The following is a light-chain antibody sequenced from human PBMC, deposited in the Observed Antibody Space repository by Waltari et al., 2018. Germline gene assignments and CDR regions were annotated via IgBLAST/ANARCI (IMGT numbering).Light chain of an antibody. CDR2: GLF. V-gene: IGKV3-20*01. Sequence: EIVLTQSPGTLSLSPGERATLSCKASQSVNRALAWYQQKPGQAPRLLIYGLFDRAAGTPDRFRGSGSGTDFSLTISRLEPEDFAVYYCQHYLRLPVTFGQGTRVEVK. J-gene: IGKJ1*01. CDR1: QSVNRA. CDR3: QHYLRLPVT.